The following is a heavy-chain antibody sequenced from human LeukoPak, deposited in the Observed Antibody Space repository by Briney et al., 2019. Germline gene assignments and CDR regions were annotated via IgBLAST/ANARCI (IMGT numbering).Heavy chain of an antibody. CDR2: IRYDGSNK. Sequence: PGGSLRLSCAASGFTFSSYWMSWVRQAPGKGLEWVAFIRYDGSNKYYADSVKGRLTISRDNSKNTLYLQMNSLRAEDTAVYYCAKNPLELELPTYYYYYMDVWGKGTTVTVSS. D-gene: IGHD1-7*01. CDR1: GFTFSSYW. J-gene: IGHJ6*03. V-gene: IGHV3-30*02. CDR3: AKNPLELELPTYYYYYMDV.